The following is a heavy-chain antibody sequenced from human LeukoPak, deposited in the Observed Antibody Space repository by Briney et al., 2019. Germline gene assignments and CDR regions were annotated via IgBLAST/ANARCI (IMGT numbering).Heavy chain of an antibody. D-gene: IGHD3-3*01. CDR3: ARVFTIFGVVTNY. V-gene: IGHV4-38-2*01. CDR1: GYSISSGYY. CDR2: IYHSGST. J-gene: IGHJ4*02. Sequence: SETLSLTCAVSGYSISSGYYWGWIRQPPGKGLEWIGSIYHSGSTYYNPSLKSRVTISVDTSKNQFSLKLSSVTAADKAVYYCARVFTIFGVVTNYWGQGTLVTVSS.